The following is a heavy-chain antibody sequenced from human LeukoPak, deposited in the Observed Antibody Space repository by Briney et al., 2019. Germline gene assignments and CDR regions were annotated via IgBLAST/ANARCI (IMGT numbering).Heavy chain of an antibody. CDR1: GFTFSSYA. V-gene: IGHV3-23*01. Sequence: GGSLRLSCAASGFTFSSYAMNWVRQAPGKGLEWVSAISGSGGNTYYADSVTGRFTISRDNSKNTLYLQMNSLRAEDTAVYYCAKDIDSSGYYDYWGQGTLVTVSS. J-gene: IGHJ4*02. CDR3: AKDIDSSGYYDY. D-gene: IGHD3-22*01. CDR2: ISGSGGNT.